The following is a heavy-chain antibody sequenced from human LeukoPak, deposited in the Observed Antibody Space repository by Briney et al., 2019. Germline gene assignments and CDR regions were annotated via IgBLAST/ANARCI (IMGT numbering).Heavy chain of an antibody. CDR2: IYYSGNS. CDR1: GFTVSSNY. D-gene: IGHD2-15*01. J-gene: IGHJ6*03. Sequence: GSLRLSCAASGFTVSSNYMSWIRQPPGKGLEWIGSIYYSGNSYYNPSLKSRVTMSIDTSKNQFSLKVNSVTAAYTAVYYCASLQGYCSGNRCPSSANYYYYMDVWGKGTTVTVSS. V-gene: IGHV4-59*04. CDR3: ASLQGYCSGNRCPSSANYYYYMDV.